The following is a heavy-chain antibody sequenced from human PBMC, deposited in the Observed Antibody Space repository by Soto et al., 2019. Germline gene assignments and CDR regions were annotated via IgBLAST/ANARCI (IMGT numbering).Heavy chain of an antibody. V-gene: IGHV5-51*01. Sequence: XGSMMIPLQCSRDRYTCSLLVLVRQMPGKGLEWLGNVYPSDSDVRYSPSFEGRVTISADNYINTASLHLLNLKASDTAIYYCTKGATRPFDSWGQGTRVTVSS. CDR3: TKGATRPFDS. CDR1: RDRYTCSL. CDR2: VYPSDSDV. J-gene: IGHJ4*02. D-gene: IGHD3-16*01.